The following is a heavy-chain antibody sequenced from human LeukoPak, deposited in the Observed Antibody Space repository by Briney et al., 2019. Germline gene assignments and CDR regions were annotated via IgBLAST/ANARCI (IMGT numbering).Heavy chain of an antibody. CDR1: GGTFSSYA. Sequence: ASAKVSCKASGGTFSSYAISWVRQAPGQGIEWMGRIIPIFGTANYAQKFQGRVTITTDESTSTAYMELSSLRSEDTAVYYCARDTVITGTTRVWGQGTLVTVSS. V-gene: IGHV1-69*05. J-gene: IGHJ4*02. CDR2: IIPIFGTA. CDR3: ARDTVITGTTRV. D-gene: IGHD1-14*01.